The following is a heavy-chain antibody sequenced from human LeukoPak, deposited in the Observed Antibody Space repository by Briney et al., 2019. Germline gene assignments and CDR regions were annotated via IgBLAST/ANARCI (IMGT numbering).Heavy chain of an antibody. Sequence: GTSLRLSCAASGFTFSGFAMHWVRQPPGKGLEYLAYISYDGSHKDHRDSVKGRFTISRDNSRSTLYLEMNSLRAEDTAVYYCARDYCSGGSCKRGDYWGQGTLVTVSS. CDR1: GFTFSGFA. D-gene: IGHD2-15*01. J-gene: IGHJ4*02. CDR3: ARDYCSGGSCKRGDY. V-gene: IGHV3-30-3*01. CDR2: ISYDGSHK.